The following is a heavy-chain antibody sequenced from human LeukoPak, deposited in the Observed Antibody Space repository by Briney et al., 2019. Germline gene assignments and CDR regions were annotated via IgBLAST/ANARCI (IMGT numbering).Heavy chain of an antibody. D-gene: IGHD2-21*01. Sequence: KAWGSLKLSRAGSGFTFSNAWMNWVRPAPGKGPEWVGHIKSKTDGGTTDYAAPVKGRFTISRDDSKNTLYLQTNSLKTEDTAVYYCTTDHLVNDYWGQGTLVTVSS. J-gene: IGHJ4*02. V-gene: IGHV3-15*01. CDR3: TTDHLVNDY. CDR2: IKSKTDGGTT. CDR1: GFTFSNAW.